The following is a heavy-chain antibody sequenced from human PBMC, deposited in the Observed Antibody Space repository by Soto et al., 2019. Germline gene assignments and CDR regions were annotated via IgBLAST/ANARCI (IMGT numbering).Heavy chain of an antibody. Sequence: VQLVESGGGVVQPGRSLRLSCAASGFTFSDYAMHWVRQAPGKGLEWVAVVSHDGRNTHYADSVKGRFTISRDSSKNTVSLEMTILRAQDTAVYYCAKGGRQWLVTCDLTCWGQGALVPVSS. CDR1: GFTFSDYA. V-gene: IGHV3-30*18. CDR3: AKGGRQWLVTCDLTC. J-gene: IGHJ4*02. CDR2: VSHDGRNT. D-gene: IGHD6-19*01.